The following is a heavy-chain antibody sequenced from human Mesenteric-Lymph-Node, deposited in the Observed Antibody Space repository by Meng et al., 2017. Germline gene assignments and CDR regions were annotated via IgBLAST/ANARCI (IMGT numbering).Heavy chain of an antibody. CDR2: TYYRSKWYN. D-gene: IGHD5-18*01. CDR1: GDSVSSNIAA. V-gene: IGHV6-1*01. CDR3: ARVAGSYGSLGYGMDV. J-gene: IGHJ6*02. Sequence: SQTLSLTCAISGDSVSSNIAAWNWIRQSPSRGLEWLGRTYYRSKWYNDYAESVKSRITINPDTSKNQFSLQLNSVTPEDTAVYYCARVAGSYGSLGYGMDVWGQGTTVTVSS.